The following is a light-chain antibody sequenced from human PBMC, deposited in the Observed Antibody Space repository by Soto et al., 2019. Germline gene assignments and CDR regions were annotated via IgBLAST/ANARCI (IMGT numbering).Light chain of an antibody. CDR2: EVS. CDR1: SSDVGGYNH. Sequence: QSALTQPASVSGSPGQSISISCTGTSSDVGGYNHVSWYQQHPGKAPKLLIYEVSNRPSGVSSRFSGSKSANTASLTISGLQAEDEDDYYCSSYTSTRTRVLFGGGTKVTVL. CDR3: SSYTSTRTRVL. J-gene: IGLJ2*01. V-gene: IGLV2-14*01.